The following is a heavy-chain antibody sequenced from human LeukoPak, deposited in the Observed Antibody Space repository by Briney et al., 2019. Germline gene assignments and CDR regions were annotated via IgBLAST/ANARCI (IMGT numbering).Heavy chain of an antibody. CDR3: ARGVHTAMVTMYYFDY. J-gene: IGHJ4*02. Sequence: SETLSLTCTVSGGSISSGDYYWSWIRQPPGKGLEWIVYIYYSGSTYYNPSLKSRFTISVDPSKNQFSLKLSSVTAADTAVYYCARGVHTAMVTMYYFDYWGQGTLVTVSS. CDR1: GGSISSGDYY. CDR2: IYYSGST. V-gene: IGHV4-30-4*01. D-gene: IGHD5-18*01.